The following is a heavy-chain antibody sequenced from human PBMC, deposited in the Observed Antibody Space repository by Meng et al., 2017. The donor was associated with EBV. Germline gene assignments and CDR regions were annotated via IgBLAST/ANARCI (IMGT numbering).Heavy chain of an antibody. J-gene: IGHJ4*02. CDR3: AKGDVYYYDSSGYPNY. D-gene: IGHD3-22*01. CDR1: GFTFSSYG. V-gene: IGHV3-30*18. CDR2: ISYDGSNK. Sequence: VLLVWAGGGVVPPGRSLGLAGAASGFTFSSYGMHWVRQAPGKGLEWVAVISYDGSNKYYADSVKGRFTISRDNSKNTLYLQMNSLRAEDTAVYYCAKGDVYYYDSSGYPNYWGQGTLVTVSS.